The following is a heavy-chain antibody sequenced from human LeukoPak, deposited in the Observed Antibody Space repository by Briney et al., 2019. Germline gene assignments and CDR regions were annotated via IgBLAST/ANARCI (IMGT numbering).Heavy chain of an antibody. CDR1: GGYIISRSHY. D-gene: IGHD3-10*01. CDR3: ARQDYGSGSSSLDY. J-gene: IGHJ4*02. CDR2: IYYSGST. Sequence: SETLSLTCTVSGGYIISRSHYWGWIRQPPGKGLEWIGSIYYSGSTYYNPSLKSRVTISVDTSKNQFSLKLSSVTAADTAVYYCARQDYGSGSSSLDYWGQGTLVTVSS. V-gene: IGHV4-39*01.